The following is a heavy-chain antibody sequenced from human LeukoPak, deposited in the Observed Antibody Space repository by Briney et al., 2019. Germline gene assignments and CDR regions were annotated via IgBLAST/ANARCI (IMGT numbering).Heavy chain of an antibody. D-gene: IGHD1-26*01. V-gene: IGHV5-51*01. J-gene: IGHJ4*02. Sequence: GESLKISCKDVGDEFDSTWIGWARQMPGKGLEWMGIIYPGDSDTRYSPSFQGQVTISADKSISTAYLQWSSLKASDTAMYYCTVAVGGAPGYYFDYWGQGTLVTVSS. CDR3: TVAVGGAPGYYFDY. CDR1: GDEFDSTW. CDR2: IYPGDSDT.